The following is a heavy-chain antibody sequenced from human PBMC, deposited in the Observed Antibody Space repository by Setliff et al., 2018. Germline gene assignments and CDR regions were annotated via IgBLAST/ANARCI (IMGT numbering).Heavy chain of an antibody. V-gene: IGHV4-39*01. CDR2: IHYSGTT. CDR1: GASITSGRNY. D-gene: IGHD1-1*01. Sequence: SETLSLTCTVSGASITSGRNYWGWIRQPPGKGLEWIGRIHYSGTTYSNASLASRLTISVDTSKNQFSLKLTSVTAADTAVYYCARTGTYRYFDYWGQGTLVTV. J-gene: IGHJ4*02. CDR3: ARTGTYRYFDY.